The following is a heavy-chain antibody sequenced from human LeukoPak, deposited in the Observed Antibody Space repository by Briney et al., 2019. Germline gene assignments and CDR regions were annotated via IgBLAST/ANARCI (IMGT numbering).Heavy chain of an antibody. CDR1: GFTFSSYA. Sequence: GRSLRLSCAASGFTFSSYAMHWVRQAPGKGLEWVAVISYDGSNKYYAHSVKGRFTISRDNSKNTLYLQMNSLRAEDTAVYYCASFGGQGFDYWGQGTLVTVSS. J-gene: IGHJ4*02. V-gene: IGHV3-30-3*01. CDR2: ISYDGSNK. D-gene: IGHD3-10*01. CDR3: ASFGGQGFDY.